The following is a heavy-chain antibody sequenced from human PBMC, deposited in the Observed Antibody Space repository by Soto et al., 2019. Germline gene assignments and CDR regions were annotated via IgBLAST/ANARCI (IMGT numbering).Heavy chain of an antibody. CDR1: GGSISSDY. V-gene: IGHV4-59*01. J-gene: IGHJ5*02. CDR3: AGRRGRHRDQNWFDP. CDR2: VYYSGST. Sequence: SETLSLTCTVFGGSISSDYWSWIRQPPGKGLEWIGYVYYSGSTKYNPALKSRVTISVDTSKNQCSLKVSSVTAADTAVYYCAGRRGRHRDQNWFDPWGQGTLVTVSS. D-gene: IGHD2-21*01.